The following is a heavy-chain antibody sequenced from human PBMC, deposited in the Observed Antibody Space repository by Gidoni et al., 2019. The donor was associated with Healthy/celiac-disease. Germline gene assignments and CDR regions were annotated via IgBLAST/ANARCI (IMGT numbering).Heavy chain of an antibody. CDR2: TYYRSQGYN. Sequence: QVQLQQSGPGLVKPSQTLSLTCAISGDSVSSNSAAWNWIRQSPTRGLEWLGRTYYRSQGYNDYAVTVKSRITINPDTSKNQFSLQLNSVTPEDTAVYYCARGGGNYGDYVTVFDYWGQGTLVTVSS. V-gene: IGHV6-1*01. CDR1: GDSVSSNSAA. J-gene: IGHJ4*02. D-gene: IGHD4-17*01. CDR3: ARGGGNYGDYVTVFDY.